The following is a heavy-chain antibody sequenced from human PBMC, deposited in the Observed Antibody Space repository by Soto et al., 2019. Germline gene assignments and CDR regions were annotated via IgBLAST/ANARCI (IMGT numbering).Heavy chain of an antibody. D-gene: IGHD3-9*01. Sequence: EVLLLESGGGLVQPGGSLTVSCEASGFTFSRSAMSWVRQAPGKGLEWVSGISGSGDSPSYADSVLGRFTISRDNYKDTVYLVMDSLRADDTAVYYCAKESSRFFDWLAKPAHYFYSWGQGTLVSVSS. CDR1: GFTFSRSA. J-gene: IGHJ4*02. CDR3: AKESSRFFDWLAKPAHYFYS. CDR2: ISGSGDSP. V-gene: IGHV3-23*01.